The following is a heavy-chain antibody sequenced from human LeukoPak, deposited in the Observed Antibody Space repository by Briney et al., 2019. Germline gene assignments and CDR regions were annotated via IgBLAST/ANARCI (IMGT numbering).Heavy chain of an antibody. CDR3: ARDMGYYGSGTFDY. Sequence: ASVKVSRKASGGTFSSYAISWVRQAPGQGLEWMGRIIPISGTANYAQKFQGRVTITTDESTSTAYMELSSLRSEDTAVYYCARDMGYYGSGTFDYWGQGTLVTVSS. V-gene: IGHV1-69*05. CDR1: GGTFSSYA. CDR2: IIPISGTA. D-gene: IGHD3-10*01. J-gene: IGHJ4*02.